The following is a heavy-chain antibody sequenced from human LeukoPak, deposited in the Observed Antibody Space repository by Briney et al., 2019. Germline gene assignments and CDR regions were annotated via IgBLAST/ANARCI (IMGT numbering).Heavy chain of an antibody. D-gene: IGHD3-22*01. Sequence: SETLSLTCTVSGGSISSYYWSWIRQPPGKGLEWIGEINHSGSTNYNPSLESRVTISVDTSKNQFSLKLSSVTAADTAVYYCARGRVEGGSSGQPQYYFDYWGQGTLVTVSS. CDR2: INHSGST. CDR3: ARGRVEGGSSGQPQYYFDY. J-gene: IGHJ4*02. CDR1: GGSISSYY. V-gene: IGHV4-34*01.